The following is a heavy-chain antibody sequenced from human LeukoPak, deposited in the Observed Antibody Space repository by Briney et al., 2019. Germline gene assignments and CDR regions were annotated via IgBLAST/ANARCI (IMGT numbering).Heavy chain of an antibody. Sequence: GEPLQISCKGSGYSFTSYWIGWVRQVPGKGLEWMGIIYPGDSDTRYSPSFQGQVTISADKSISTAYLQWSSLKASDTAMYYCARHSDSSGYYPAFFDYWGQGTLVTVSS. CDR1: GYSFTSYW. CDR3: ARHSDSSGYYPAFFDY. D-gene: IGHD3-22*01. J-gene: IGHJ4*02. V-gene: IGHV5-51*01. CDR2: IYPGDSDT.